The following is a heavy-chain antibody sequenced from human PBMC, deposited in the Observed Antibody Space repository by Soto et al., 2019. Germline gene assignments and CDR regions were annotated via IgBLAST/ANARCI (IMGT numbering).Heavy chain of an antibody. CDR2: ISAYNGNT. V-gene: IGHV1-18*01. Sequence: QVQLVQSGAEVKKPGASVKVSCKASGYTFTSYGISWVRQAPGQGLEWMGWISAYNGNTNYAQKPQGRVTMTTDTATSPADMAQRSLRADDTAVYYCARDGGRDGYNCGCWGQGTLVTFSS. CDR1: GYTFTSYG. D-gene: IGHD5-12*01. CDR3: ARDGGRDGYNCGC. J-gene: IGHJ4*02.